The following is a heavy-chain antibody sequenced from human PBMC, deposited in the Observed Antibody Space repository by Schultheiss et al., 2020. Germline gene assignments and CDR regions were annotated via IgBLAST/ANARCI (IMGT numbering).Heavy chain of an antibody. CDR2: IKTKTDGGTI. V-gene: IGHV3-15*01. CDR1: GFTFSHAW. J-gene: IGHJ4*02. Sequence: GGSLRLSCAASGFTFSHAWMSWVRQAPGKGLEWVGRIKTKTDGGTIDYAAPVKGRFRISRDDSKNTLYLQMNSLTTEDTAVYYCTTLWRFEYWGQGTLVTVSS. D-gene: IGHD3-10*01. CDR3: TTLWRFEY.